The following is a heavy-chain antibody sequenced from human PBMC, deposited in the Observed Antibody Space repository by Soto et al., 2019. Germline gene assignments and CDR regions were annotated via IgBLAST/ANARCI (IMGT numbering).Heavy chain of an antibody. CDR2: IYYTGSA. D-gene: IGHD4-17*01. V-gene: IGHV4-30-4*01. J-gene: IGHJ4*02. Sequence: QVQLQESGPGLVKPSQTLSLTCTVSGGFISSGDYYWSWIRQPPGKGLEWIGYIYYTGSAYYNPSLKSRVTISVDMSKNQLSLKLSSVTAADTAVYYCARSPTPEICDCWGQGTLVTVSS. CDR1: GGFISSGDYY. CDR3: ARSPTPEICDC.